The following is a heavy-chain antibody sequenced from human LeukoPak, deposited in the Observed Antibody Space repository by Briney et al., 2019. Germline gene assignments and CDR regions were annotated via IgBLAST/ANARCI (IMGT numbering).Heavy chain of an antibody. D-gene: IGHD3-22*01. CDR1: GGTFCSYA. J-gene: IGHJ4*02. Sequence: ASVTVSCKASGGTFCSYAISWVRQAPGQGLEWMGGIIPIFGTANYAQKFQGRVTITTDESTSTAYMELSSLRSDDTAVYYCARDGLDYDSSGRNDYWGQGTLVTVSS. CDR3: ARDGLDYDSSGRNDY. CDR2: IIPIFGTA. V-gene: IGHV1-69*05.